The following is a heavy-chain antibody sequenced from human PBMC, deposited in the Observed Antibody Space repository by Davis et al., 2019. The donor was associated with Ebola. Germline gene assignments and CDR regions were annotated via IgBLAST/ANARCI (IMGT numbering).Heavy chain of an antibody. CDR3: ARVVTRGLLSADY. J-gene: IGHJ4*02. CDR1: GYTFTSYG. CDR2: IIPIFGTA. V-gene: IGHV1-69*06. Sequence: AASVKVSCKASGYTFTSYGISWVRQAPGQGLEWMGGIIPIFGTANYAQKFQGRVTITADKSTSTAYMELSSLRSEDTAVYYCARVVTRGLLSADYWGQGTLVTVSS. D-gene: IGHD4-11*01.